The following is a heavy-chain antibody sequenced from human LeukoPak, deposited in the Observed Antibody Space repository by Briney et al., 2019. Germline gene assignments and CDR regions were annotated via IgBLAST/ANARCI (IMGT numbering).Heavy chain of an antibody. CDR2: IYSGSDYI. V-gene: IGHV3-21*01. Sequence: GGSLRLSCAASGFAISSYTMNWVRQAPGKGLEWVSTIYSGSDYIYYADSVKGRFTISRDNAKNSLYLQMNSLRAEDTAIYYCARDLPVSGAYHQFDSWGQGTLVTVSS. CDR1: GFAISSYT. CDR3: ARDLPVSGAYHQFDS. D-gene: IGHD4/OR15-4a*01. J-gene: IGHJ4*02.